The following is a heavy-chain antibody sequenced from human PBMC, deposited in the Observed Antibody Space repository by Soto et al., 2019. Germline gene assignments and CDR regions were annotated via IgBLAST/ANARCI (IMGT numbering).Heavy chain of an antibody. CDR2: IGRGFNI. CDR1: GFTFSSYS. CDR3: ARDKAVVVVAATGFDY. J-gene: IGHJ4*02. V-gene: IGHV3-48*02. D-gene: IGHD2-15*01. Sequence: GGSLRLSCAASGFTFSSYSMNWVRQAPGKGLDWVSYIGRGFNIYYADSVRGRFTISRDNARNSLYLQMNSLRDEDTAVYYCARDKAVVVVAATGFDYWGQGTLVTVSS.